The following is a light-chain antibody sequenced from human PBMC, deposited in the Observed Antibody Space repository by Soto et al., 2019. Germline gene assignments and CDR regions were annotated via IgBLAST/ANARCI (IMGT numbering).Light chain of an antibody. J-gene: IGKJ1*01. CDR3: QHSVSALLWT. V-gene: IGKV3-20*01. CDR2: RAS. Sequence: ERAKFSCRASQSFSGGFFAWYQQNSGQAPRLRIYRASSRATGIPDRCSGSGSGTDFTLTIGRLVLEDVAGKHGQHSVSALLWT. CDR1: QSFSGGF.